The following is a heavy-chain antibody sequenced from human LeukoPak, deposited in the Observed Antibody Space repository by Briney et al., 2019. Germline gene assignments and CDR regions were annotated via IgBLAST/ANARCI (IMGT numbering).Heavy chain of an antibody. J-gene: IGHJ4*02. V-gene: IGHV1-2*02. D-gene: IGHD3-10*01. CDR2: INPNSGGT. CDR3: ATPQLGSGSYYSPFDY. CDR1: GYTFTGYY. Sequence: ASVKVSCKASGYTFTGYYMHWVRQAPGQGLEWMGWINPNSGGTNYAQKFQGRVTMTRDTSISTAYMELSRLRSDDTAVYYCATPQLGSGSYYSPFDYWGQGTLVTVSS.